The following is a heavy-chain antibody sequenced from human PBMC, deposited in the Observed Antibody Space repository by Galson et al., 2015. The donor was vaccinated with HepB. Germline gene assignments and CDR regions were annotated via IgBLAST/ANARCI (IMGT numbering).Heavy chain of an antibody. CDR3: ARDHSERYGDYVWDQVGY. D-gene: IGHD4-17*01. J-gene: IGHJ4*02. V-gene: IGHV3-30-3*01. CDR1: GFTFSSYA. Sequence: SLRLSCAASGFTFSSYAMHWVRQAPGKGLEWVAVISYDGSNKYYADSVKGRFTISRDNSKNTLYLQMNSLRAEDTAVYYCARDHSERYGDYVWDQVGYWGQGTLVTVSS. CDR2: ISYDGSNK.